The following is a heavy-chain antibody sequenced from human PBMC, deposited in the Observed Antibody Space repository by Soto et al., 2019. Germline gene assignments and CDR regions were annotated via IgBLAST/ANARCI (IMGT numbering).Heavy chain of an antibody. CDR3: AKDLGIVVVPAAMPKAASD. CDR2: ISGSGGST. J-gene: IGHJ4*02. Sequence: GGSLILSCAASGFTFSSYAMSWVRQAPGKGLEWVSGISGSGGSTYYADSVKGRFTISRDNSKNTLYLQMNSLRAEDTAIYYCAKDLGIVVVPAAMPKAASDWGQGTLVTVSS. D-gene: IGHD2-2*01. V-gene: IGHV3-23*01. CDR1: GFTFSSYA.